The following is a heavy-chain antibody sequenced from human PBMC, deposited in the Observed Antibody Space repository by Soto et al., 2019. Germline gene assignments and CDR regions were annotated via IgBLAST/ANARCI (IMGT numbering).Heavy chain of an antibody. J-gene: IGHJ5*02. V-gene: IGHV4-34*01. CDR3: ARGLWFGELLIWFDP. CDR2: INHSGST. CDR1: GGSFGGYY. D-gene: IGHD3-10*01. Sequence: PSETLSLTCAVYGGSFGGYYWSWIRQPPGKGLEWIGEINHSGSTNYNPSLKSRVTISVDTSKNQFSLKLSSVTAADTAVYYCARGLWFGELLIWFDPWGQGTLVTVSS.